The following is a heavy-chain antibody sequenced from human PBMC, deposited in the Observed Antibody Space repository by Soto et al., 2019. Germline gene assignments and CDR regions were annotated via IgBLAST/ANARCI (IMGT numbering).Heavy chain of an antibody. CDR3: ARGFPYYDILTGYSYYYGMDV. CDR2: INHSGST. Sequence: SETLSLTCAVYGGSFSGYYWSWIRQPPGKGLEWIGEINHSGSTNYNPSLKSRVTISVDTSKNQFSLKLSSVTAADTAVYYCARGFPYYDILTGYSYYYGMDVWGQGTTVTVSS. V-gene: IGHV4-34*01. CDR1: GGSFSGYY. D-gene: IGHD3-9*01. J-gene: IGHJ6*02.